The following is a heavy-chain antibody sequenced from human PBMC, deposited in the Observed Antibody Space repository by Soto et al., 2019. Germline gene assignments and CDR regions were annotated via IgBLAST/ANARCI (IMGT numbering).Heavy chain of an antibody. CDR3: ARAFGYSGTHYYYYYMDV. D-gene: IGHD5-12*01. CDR2: IYHSGST. J-gene: IGHJ6*03. Sequence: QVQLQESGPGLVKPSGTLSLTCAVSSGSISSSNWWSWVRQTPGKGLEWIGEIYHSGSTNYNPSLKRRVTISVDKSKNQFSLNLRSVTAADTAVYYCARAFGYSGTHYYYYYMDVRGKGTTVTVSS. V-gene: IGHV4-4*02. CDR1: SGSISSSNW.